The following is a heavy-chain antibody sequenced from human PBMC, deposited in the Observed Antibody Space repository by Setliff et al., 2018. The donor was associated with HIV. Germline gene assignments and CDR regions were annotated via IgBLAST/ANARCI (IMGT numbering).Heavy chain of an antibody. Sequence: ASVKVSCKASGYTFTGYYIHWVRQAPGQGLEWMGWINPHSGGTNYAQNFQGRVTMTRDTSIRTAYMELSRLRSDDTAVYYCAKTTMTGDPAIGWFDPWGQGTLVTVSS. J-gene: IGHJ5*02. CDR3: AKTTMTGDPAIGWFDP. CDR1: GYTFTGYY. V-gene: IGHV1-2*02. D-gene: IGHD7-27*01. CDR2: INPHSGGT.